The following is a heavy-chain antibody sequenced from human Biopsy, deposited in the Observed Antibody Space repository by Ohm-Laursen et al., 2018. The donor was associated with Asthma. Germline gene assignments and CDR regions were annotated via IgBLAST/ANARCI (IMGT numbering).Heavy chain of an antibody. Sequence: SQTLSLTWAVSGDSINSGGFSWNWVRQPPRKGLEWVSYLFFSGAPHYNPSLKSRVTISVDRSKRQFSLKVNSVTAADTAVYYCARMITMIQAANYYSYAMDVWGQGTTVTVSS. D-gene: IGHD3-22*01. CDR1: GDSINSGGFS. V-gene: IGHV4-30-2*01. J-gene: IGHJ6*02. CDR3: ARMITMIQAANYYSYAMDV. CDR2: LFFSGAP.